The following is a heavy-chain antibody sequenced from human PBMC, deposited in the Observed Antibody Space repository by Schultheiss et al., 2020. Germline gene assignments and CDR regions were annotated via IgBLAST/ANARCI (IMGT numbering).Heavy chain of an antibody. CDR1: GGSISSGGYY. D-gene: IGHD3-3*01. V-gene: IGHV4-31*03. CDR2: IYYSGST. CDR3: ARGLRSVSDAFDI. J-gene: IGHJ3*02. Sequence: SQTLSLTCTVSGGSISSGGYYWSWIRQHPGKGLEWIGDIYYSGSTYYNPSLKSRVTISVDRSKNQFSLKLSSVTAADTAVYYCARGLRSVSDAFDIWGQGTMVTVSS.